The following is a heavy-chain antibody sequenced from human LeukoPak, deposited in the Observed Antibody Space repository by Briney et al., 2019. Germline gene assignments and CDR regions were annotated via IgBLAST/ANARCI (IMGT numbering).Heavy chain of an antibody. CDR3: ARGSSSLDYFDY. CDR2: IYYSGST. Sequence: SETLSLTCTVSGGSISSSSYYWGWIRQPPGKGLEWIGSIYYSGSTYYNPPLKSRVTISVDTSKNQFSLKLSSVTAADTAVYYCARGSSSLDYFDYWGQGTLVTVSS. V-gene: IGHV4-39*01. D-gene: IGHD6-13*01. CDR1: GGSISSSSYY. J-gene: IGHJ4*02.